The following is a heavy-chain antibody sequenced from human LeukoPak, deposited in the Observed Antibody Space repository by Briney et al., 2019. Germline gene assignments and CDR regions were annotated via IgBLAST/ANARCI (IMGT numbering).Heavy chain of an antibody. J-gene: IGHJ4*02. Sequence: PSETLSLTCTVSGGSISRSSYYWGWIRQPPGKGLEWIGPIYSSGSTFYNTSLKSRVTISVDTSKNQFSLKLNSVTAADTAVYYCARIDYYGSGSYYRIDYWGQGTLVTVSS. V-gene: IGHV4-39*01. CDR3: ARIDYYGSGSYYRIDY. D-gene: IGHD3-10*01. CDR2: IYSSGST. CDR1: GGSISRSSYY.